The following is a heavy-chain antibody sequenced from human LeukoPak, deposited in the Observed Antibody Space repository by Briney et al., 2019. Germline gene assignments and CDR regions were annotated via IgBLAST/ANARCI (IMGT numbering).Heavy chain of an antibody. Sequence: KPSETLSLTCAVYGGSFSGYYWSWIRQPPGKGLEWIGEINHSGSTNYNPSLKSRVTISVDTSKNQFSLKLSTVTAADTAAYYCARVTAVAGNAEYFQHWGQGTMVTVSS. CDR2: INHSGST. V-gene: IGHV4-34*01. J-gene: IGHJ1*01. CDR1: GGSFSGYY. D-gene: IGHD6-19*01. CDR3: ARVTAVAGNAEYFQH.